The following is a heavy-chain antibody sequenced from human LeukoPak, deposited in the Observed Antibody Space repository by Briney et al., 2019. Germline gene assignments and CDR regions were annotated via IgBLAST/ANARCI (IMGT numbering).Heavy chain of an antibody. CDR3: ARAGIAAAPYYYYMDV. CDR1: GFTFSSYW. D-gene: IGHD6-13*01. V-gene: IGHV3-21*01. CDR2: ISSSSSYI. J-gene: IGHJ6*03. Sequence: PGGSLRLSCAASGFTFSSYWMHWVRQAPGKGLEWVSSISSSSSYIYYADSVKGRFTISRDNAKNSLYLQMNSLRAEDTAVYYCARAGIAAAPYYYYMDVWGKGTTVTVSS.